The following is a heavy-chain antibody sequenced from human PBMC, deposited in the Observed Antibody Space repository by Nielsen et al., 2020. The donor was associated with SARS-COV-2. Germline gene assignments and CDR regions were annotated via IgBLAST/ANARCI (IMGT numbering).Heavy chain of an antibody. CDR3: ARGGNIGVLPVVISYY. J-gene: IGHJ4*02. V-gene: IGHV3-74*01. Sequence: GSLRLSCAASAFTFSTYWMHWVRQAPGKGLVWVSRINSDGSSTSYADSVKGRFTISRDNAKNTLYLEMNSLRAEDTAVYYCARGGNIGVLPVVISYYWGQGTLVTVSS. CDR1: AFTFSTYW. CDR2: INSDGSST. D-gene: IGHD2-2*01.